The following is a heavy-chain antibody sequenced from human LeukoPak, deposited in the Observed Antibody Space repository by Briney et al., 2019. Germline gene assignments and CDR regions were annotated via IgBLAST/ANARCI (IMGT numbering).Heavy chain of an antibody. V-gene: IGHV4-59*01. J-gene: IGHJ3*02. CDR1: GGSISSYY. CDR2: IYYSGST. CDR3: ARWWNYYDSSGSPAGGAFDI. D-gene: IGHD3-22*01. Sequence: SETLSLTCTVSGGSISSYYWSWIRQPPGKGLEWIGYIYYSGSTNYNPSLKCRVTISVDTSKNQFSLKLSSVTAADTAVYYCARWWNYYDSSGSPAGGAFDIWGQGTMVTVSS.